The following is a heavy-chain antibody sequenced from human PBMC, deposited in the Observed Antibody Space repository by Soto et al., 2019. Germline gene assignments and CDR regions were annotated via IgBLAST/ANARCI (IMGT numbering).Heavy chain of an antibody. CDR2: IYWNDDE. Sequence: QITLKESGPTLVKPTQTLTLTCTFSGLSLSTSGEGVGWIRQSPGKALEWLALIYWNDDERYSPSLRSRLTITKDTSKNQVVLTMTNMDPVDTATYYCAHSKGGGNSAWFDPWGQGTLVTVSS. CDR3: AHSKGGGNSAWFDP. D-gene: IGHD2-21*02. J-gene: IGHJ5*02. V-gene: IGHV2-5*01. CDR1: GLSLSTSGEG.